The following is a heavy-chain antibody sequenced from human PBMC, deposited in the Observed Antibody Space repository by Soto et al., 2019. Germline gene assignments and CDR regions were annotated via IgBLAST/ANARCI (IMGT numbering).Heavy chain of an antibody. CDR2: MNSFSGSG. J-gene: IGHJ4*02. CDR3: ARGSAFQRTGNSDF. CDR1: GYKFADYN. V-gene: IGHV1-8*01. Sequence: QVQLVQSGAEVKKPGASVKVSCRTSGYKFADYNMNWVRQATGRGLEWLGYMNSFSGSGGSAPQFQGRLPLIKNTSISTAYLELTDLRDDDATVYYCARGSAFQRTGNSDFWSQGTPVTVSS. D-gene: IGHD6-19*01.